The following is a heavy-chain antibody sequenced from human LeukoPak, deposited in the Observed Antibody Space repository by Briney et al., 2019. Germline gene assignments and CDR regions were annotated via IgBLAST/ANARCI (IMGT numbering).Heavy chain of an antibody. Sequence: ASVKVSCKTSGYNFPSYTMHWLRQAPGQSPEWMGSINGDNGNTKYSEKFQNRVTFTRDTSASSAYMELSSLRSEDTAVYYCARSSSGTYLYWGQGTLVTVSS. CDR1: GYNFPSYT. V-gene: IGHV1-3*01. CDR3: ARSSSGTYLY. CDR2: INGDNGNT. D-gene: IGHD3-10*01. J-gene: IGHJ4*02.